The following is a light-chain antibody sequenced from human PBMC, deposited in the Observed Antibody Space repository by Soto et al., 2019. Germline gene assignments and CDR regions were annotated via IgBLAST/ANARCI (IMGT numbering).Light chain of an antibody. J-gene: IGKJ2*01. V-gene: IGKV1-39*01. CDR2: TSG. CDR1: QRITTY. CDR3: QQTYSTPYT. Sequence: IHMTQSPSSLSASVGDRVTISCRASQRITTYLNWYQQKPGEAPKLLISTSGTLQRGVPSRFSGSGSGTDVTLTITSLHRADFATYFCQQTYSTPYTFGQGTQLEIK.